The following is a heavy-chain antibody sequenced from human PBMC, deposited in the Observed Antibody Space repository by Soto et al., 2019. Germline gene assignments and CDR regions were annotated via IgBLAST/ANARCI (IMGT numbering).Heavy chain of an antibody. CDR2: IYYSGSS. D-gene: IGHD6-19*01. V-gene: IGHV4-59*12. Sequence: SESLSCTCTVARGSISSYYWSWIRQPPGTGLEWIGFIYYSGSSNYNPSLKSRVTISVDTSKNQFSLKLSSVTAAATALYYCGRLSAVAGGYYYYHYGIDVWGQGTTVTVSS. J-gene: IGHJ6*02. CDR3: GRLSAVAGGYYYYHYGIDV. CDR1: RGSISSYY.